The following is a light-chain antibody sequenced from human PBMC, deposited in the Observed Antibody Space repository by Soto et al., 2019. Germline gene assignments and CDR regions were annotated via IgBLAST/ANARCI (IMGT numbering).Light chain of an antibody. CDR2: DAS. V-gene: IGKV3D-15*01. CDR1: QSVGSK. CDR3: QQYGDCPGA. J-gene: IGKJ4*01. Sequence: EIVMTQSPPTLSVSPGERATISCRASQSVGSKLAWYQQRPGQAPRLLIYDASDRATGIPARFSGSGSGTEFSLTISSLQSEDFAVYSCQQYGDCPGAFGGVTKVEIK.